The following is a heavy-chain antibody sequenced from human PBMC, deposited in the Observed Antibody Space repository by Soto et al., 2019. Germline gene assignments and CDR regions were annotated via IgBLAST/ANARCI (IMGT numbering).Heavy chain of an antibody. Sequence: QVHLVQSGAEVEKPGASVKVSCKASGYTFTDYGISWVRQAPGQGLQWMGWITAFNGNTKYGQQFQGRVTMTTDTSTSTAYMELRSLESDDTAVYYCARISQSDFWSGYYYFFDYWGQGTLVTVSS. J-gene: IGHJ4*02. CDR1: GYTFTDYG. CDR2: ITAFNGNT. CDR3: ARISQSDFWSGYYYFFDY. V-gene: IGHV1-18*01. D-gene: IGHD3-3*01.